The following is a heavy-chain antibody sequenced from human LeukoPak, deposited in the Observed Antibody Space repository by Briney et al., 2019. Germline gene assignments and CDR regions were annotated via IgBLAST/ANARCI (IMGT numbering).Heavy chain of an antibody. Sequence: SETVSLTCSVSGDSITSGAYYWAWLRQPPGKGLEWIGSVYYSGSIKNNPSLKGRVSISRDMSKNQFSLNLNSVNATDTAVYYCARRDYAAWFDPWGQGTFVTVSS. D-gene: IGHD4/OR15-4a*01. J-gene: IGHJ5*02. CDR3: ARRDYAAWFDP. CDR2: VYYSGSI. V-gene: IGHV4-39*07. CDR1: GDSITSGAYY.